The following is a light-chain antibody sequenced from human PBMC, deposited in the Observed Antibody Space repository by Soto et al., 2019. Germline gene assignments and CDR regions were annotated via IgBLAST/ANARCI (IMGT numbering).Light chain of an antibody. CDR3: QQYSSYSLPT. CDR1: QSVSRW. V-gene: IGKV1-5*01. CDR2: DAS. J-gene: IGKJ4*01. Sequence: DIQMTQSPSIVSASVGDSVTITFLASQSVSRWLAWYQQKPGKAPKLLIYDASSLNSGVPSRFSGSQSGTEFTLTITSLLPDDFATYFCQQYSSYSLPTFGGGTKVDNK.